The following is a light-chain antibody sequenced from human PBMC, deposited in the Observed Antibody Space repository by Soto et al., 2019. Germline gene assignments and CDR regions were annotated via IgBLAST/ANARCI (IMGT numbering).Light chain of an antibody. V-gene: IGLV2-14*01. CDR2: EVR. J-gene: IGLJ3*02. CDR1: MRDVGAYNL. Sequence: QSALTQPASVAGSAGQSITISCSGTMRDVGAYNLVSWYQQHPGTAPKLIIYEVRNRPSGISTRFSGSRSGNTASLTIAGLQYEDEGYYYCSSYTARSTLVFGGGTKLTVL. CDR3: SSYTARSTLV.